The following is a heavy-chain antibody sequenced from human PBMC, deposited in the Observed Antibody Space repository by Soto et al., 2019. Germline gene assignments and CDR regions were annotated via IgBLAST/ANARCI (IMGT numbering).Heavy chain of an antibody. Sequence: AAVKVSCKACGYTFTGYYMHWVRQAPGQGLEWMGWINPNSGGTNYAQKFQGRVTMTRDTSISTAYMELSRLRSDDTAVYYCARVDSPRNYYDSSGYYEGDYWGQGTLVTVSS. V-gene: IGHV1-2*02. J-gene: IGHJ4*02. D-gene: IGHD3-22*01. CDR3: ARVDSPRNYYDSSGYYEGDY. CDR1: GYTFTGYY. CDR2: INPNSGGT.